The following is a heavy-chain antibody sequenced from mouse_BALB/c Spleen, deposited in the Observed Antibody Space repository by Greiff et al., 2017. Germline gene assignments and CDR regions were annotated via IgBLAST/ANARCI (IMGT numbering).Heavy chain of an antibody. V-gene: IGHV5-17*02. CDR1: GFTFSSFG. Sequence: EVKVVESGGGLVQPGGSRKLSCAASGFTFSSFGMHWVRQAPEKGLEWVAYISSGSSTIYYADTVKGRFTISRDNPKNTLFLQMTSLRSEDTAMYYCARGVSWEYYFDYWGQGTTLTVSS. CDR2: ISSGSSTI. CDR3: ARGVSWEYYFDY. J-gene: IGHJ2*01. D-gene: IGHD3-3*01.